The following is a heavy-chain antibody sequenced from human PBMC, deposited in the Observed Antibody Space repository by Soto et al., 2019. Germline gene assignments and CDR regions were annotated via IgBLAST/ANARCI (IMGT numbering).Heavy chain of an antibody. CDR1: GDCICRDY. Sequence: SETRSLTCTVSGDCICRDYWSWIRQPPGKGLEWIGYISYSGNTNYNPSLKSLVTISVDTSKKQFSLKLRSVTAADTAVYYCARVLSGSSLFDYWGQGMLVTVSS. V-gene: IGHV4-59*01. J-gene: IGHJ4*02. D-gene: IGHD1-26*01. CDR3: ARVLSGSSLFDY. CDR2: ISYSGNT.